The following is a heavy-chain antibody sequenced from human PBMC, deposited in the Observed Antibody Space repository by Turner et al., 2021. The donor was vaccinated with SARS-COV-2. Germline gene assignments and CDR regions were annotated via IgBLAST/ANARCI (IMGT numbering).Heavy chain of an antibody. CDR1: GVSISISSYY. D-gene: IGHD3-3*01. Sequence: QLQLQESGPGLVKPAETLSPTCTVSGVSISISSYYWGWIRQPPGKELEWIGRIYYSESPYYNPSLKSRVTISVDTSKNQLSLKLSSVTAADTAVYYCASESVLRFLEWLSSGPYYGMDVWGQGTTVTVSS. J-gene: IGHJ6*02. CDR3: ASESVLRFLEWLSSGPYYGMDV. CDR2: IYYSESP. V-gene: IGHV4-39*01.